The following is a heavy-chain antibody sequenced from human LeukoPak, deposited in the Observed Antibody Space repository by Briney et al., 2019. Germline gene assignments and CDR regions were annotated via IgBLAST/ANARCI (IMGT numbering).Heavy chain of an antibody. CDR1: GFTFSSYA. D-gene: IGHD5-18*01. V-gene: IGHV3-30-3*01. Sequence: GGSLRLSCAASGFTFSSYAMHWVRQAPGKGLEWVAVISYDGSNKYYADSVKGRFTISRDNSKNTLYLQMNSLRAEDTAVYYCAREEDTAIPFDYWGQGTLVTVSS. CDR3: AREEDTAIPFDY. J-gene: IGHJ4*02. CDR2: ISYDGSNK.